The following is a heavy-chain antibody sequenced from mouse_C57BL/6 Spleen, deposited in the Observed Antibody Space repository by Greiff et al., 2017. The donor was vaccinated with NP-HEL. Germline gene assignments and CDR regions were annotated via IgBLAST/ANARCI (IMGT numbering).Heavy chain of an antibody. CDR3: AKEKQLRAIAY. Sequence: EVHLVESGGGLVKPGGSLKLSCAASGFTFSDYGMHWVRQAPEKGLEWVAYISSGSSTIYYADTVKGRFTISRDNAKNTLFLQMTSLRSEDTAMYYCAKEKQLRAIAYWGQGTLVTVSA. CDR1: GFTFSDYG. J-gene: IGHJ3*01. D-gene: IGHD3-2*02. CDR2: ISSGSSTI. V-gene: IGHV5-17*01.